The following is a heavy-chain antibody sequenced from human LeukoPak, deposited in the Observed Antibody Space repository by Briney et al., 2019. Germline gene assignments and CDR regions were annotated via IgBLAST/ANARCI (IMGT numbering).Heavy chain of an antibody. CDR2: IHTSGNT. D-gene: IGHD4-17*01. CDR3: RSHGAY. J-gene: IGHJ4*02. V-gene: IGHV4-4*07. CDR1: GGSISSYF. Sequence: SETLSLTCTVSGGSISSYFWSWIRQPAGKGLEWIGRIHTSGNTNYNPSLKGRLTISVDTSKNQFSLRLTSVTAADTAVYCLRSHGAYWGQGTLVTVSS.